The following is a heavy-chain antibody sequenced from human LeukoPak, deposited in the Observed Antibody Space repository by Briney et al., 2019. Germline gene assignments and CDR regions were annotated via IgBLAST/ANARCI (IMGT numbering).Heavy chain of an antibody. CDR2: ISGSGGST. Sequence: GGSLRLSCAASGFTFSSYAMSWVRQAPGKGLEWVSAISGSGGSTYYADSVKGRFTISRDNSKNTLYLQMNSLRAEDTAVYCCAKDRQGYCSGGSCYPSDYWGQGTLVTVSS. CDR3: AKDRQGYCSGGSCYPSDY. V-gene: IGHV3-23*01. CDR1: GFTFSSYA. J-gene: IGHJ4*02. D-gene: IGHD2-15*01.